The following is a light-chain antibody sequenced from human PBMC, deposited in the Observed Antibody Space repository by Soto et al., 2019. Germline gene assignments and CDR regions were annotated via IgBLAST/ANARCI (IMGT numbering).Light chain of an antibody. CDR3: QQYGSSPYT. CDR2: GAS. Sequence: EIVLTQSPGTLSLSPGERATLSCRASQSVSSSYLAWYQQKPGQAPRLLIYGASSRATGIPDRISGSGSGTDFTLTISRLETEDFAVYYCQQYGSSPYTFGQGNKLEIK. J-gene: IGKJ2*01. CDR1: QSVSSSY. V-gene: IGKV3-20*01.